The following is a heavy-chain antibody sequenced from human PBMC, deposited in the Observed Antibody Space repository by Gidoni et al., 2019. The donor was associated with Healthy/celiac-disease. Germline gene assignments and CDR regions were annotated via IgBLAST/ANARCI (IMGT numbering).Heavy chain of an antibody. V-gene: IGHV1-69*01. CDR3: ARDPISRSGSYYNRHYYYYYMDV. J-gene: IGHJ6*03. D-gene: IGHD3-10*01. CDR2: IIPIFGTA. Sequence: QVQLVQSGAEVKKPGSSVKVSCKASGGTFSSYAISWVRQAPGQGLEWMGGIIPIFGTANYAQKFQGRVTITADESTSTAYMELSSLRSEDTAVYYCARDPISRSGSYYNRHYYYYYMDVWGKGTTVTVSS. CDR1: GGTFSSYA.